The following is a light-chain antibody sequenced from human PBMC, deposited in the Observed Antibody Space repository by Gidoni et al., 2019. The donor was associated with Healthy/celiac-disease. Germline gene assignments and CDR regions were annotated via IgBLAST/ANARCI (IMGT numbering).Light chain of an antibody. CDR3: QQRSNWPLT. CDR1: QRVSSY. J-gene: IGKJ4*01. V-gene: IGKV3-11*01. Sequence: ELVLTLSPATLSLSPGERANLSCRASQRVSSYLAWYQQKPGQAPRLLIYDASNMDTGIPARFSGSGSGTDFTLTISSLEPEDFAVYYCQQRSNWPLTFGGXTKLEIK. CDR2: DAS.